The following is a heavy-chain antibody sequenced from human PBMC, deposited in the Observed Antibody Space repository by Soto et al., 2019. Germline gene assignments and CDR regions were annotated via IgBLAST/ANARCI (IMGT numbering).Heavy chain of an antibody. CDR2: ISYDGSNK. J-gene: IGHJ4*02. D-gene: IGHD5-12*01. Sequence: GGSLRLSCAASGFTFSSYGMHWVRQAPGKGLEWVAVISYDGSNKYYADSVKGRFTISRDNSKNTLYLQMNSLRAEDTAVYYCAKASRGGYLRLLPEYYFDYWGQGTLVTVSS. V-gene: IGHV3-30*18. CDR3: AKASRGGYLRLLPEYYFDY. CDR1: GFTFSSYG.